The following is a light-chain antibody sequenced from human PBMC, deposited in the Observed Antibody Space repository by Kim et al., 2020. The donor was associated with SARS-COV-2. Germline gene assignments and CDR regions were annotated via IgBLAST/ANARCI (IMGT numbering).Light chain of an antibody. CDR2: DNN. CDR3: GTWDSSLSAWV. J-gene: IGLJ3*02. V-gene: IGLV1-51*01. Sequence: GQKVTSSCSGRSSNIGNNYVYWYQRLPGTAPKLLIYDNNKRPSGIPDRFSGSKSGTSATLGITGLQTGDEADYYCGTWDSSLSAWVFGGGTQLTVL. CDR1: SSNIGNNY.